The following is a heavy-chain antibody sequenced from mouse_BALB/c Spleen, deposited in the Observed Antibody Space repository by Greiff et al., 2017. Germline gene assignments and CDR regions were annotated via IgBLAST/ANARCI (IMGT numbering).Heavy chain of an antibody. J-gene: IGHJ3*01. D-gene: IGHD2-4*01. CDR2: ISTYYGDA. CDR1: GYTFTDYA. V-gene: IGHV1S137*01. Sequence: VKLMESGAELVRPGVSVKISCKGSGYTFTDYAMHWVKQSHAKSLEWIGVISTYYGDASYNQKFKGKATMTVDKSSSTAYMELARLTSEDSAIYYCARSDKDYDRAWFAYWGQGTLVTVSA. CDR3: ARSDKDYDRAWFAY.